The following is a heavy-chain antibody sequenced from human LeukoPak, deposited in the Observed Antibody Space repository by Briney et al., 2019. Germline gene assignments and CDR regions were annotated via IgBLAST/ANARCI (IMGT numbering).Heavy chain of an antibody. CDR3: ARVSQEYYDSSGMYYFDY. V-gene: IGHV4-39*07. J-gene: IGHJ4*02. D-gene: IGHD3-22*01. Sequence: PSETLSLTCTVSGGSISSSSYYWGWIRQPPGKGLEWIGSIYYSGSTYYNPSLKSRVTISVDTSKNQFSLKLSSVTAADTAVYYCARVSQEYYDSSGMYYFDYWGQGTLVTVSS. CDR1: GGSISSSSYY. CDR2: IYYSGST.